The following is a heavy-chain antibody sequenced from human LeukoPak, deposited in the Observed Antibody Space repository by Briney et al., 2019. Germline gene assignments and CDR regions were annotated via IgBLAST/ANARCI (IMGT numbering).Heavy chain of an antibody. V-gene: IGHV4-34*01. CDR3: AIYSSSWAFDF. CDR1: GGSFSGYY. CDR2: INHSVST. J-gene: IGHJ4*02. D-gene: IGHD6-13*01. Sequence: SATLCLTCAVHGGSFSGYYWSWIRQPPGKGLEWIGEINHSVSTNYNPSLKSRVTISVDTSKNQFSLKLSSVTAADTAVYYCAIYSSSWAFDFWRRRTVVSVPS.